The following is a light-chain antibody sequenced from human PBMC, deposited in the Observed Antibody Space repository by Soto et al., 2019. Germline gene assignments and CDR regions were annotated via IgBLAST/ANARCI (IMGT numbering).Light chain of an antibody. V-gene: IGLV1-44*01. CDR2: SND. CDR1: SSNIGTNT. CDR3: SSYAGSSNV. J-gene: IGLJ1*01. Sequence: QSVLTQPPSASGTPGQRVSISCSGGSSNIGTNTVNWYQHLPGTAPKLLIFSNDERPSGVPDRFSGSKSGTSASLAISGLQSDDEADYYCSSYAGSSNVFGTGTKLTVL.